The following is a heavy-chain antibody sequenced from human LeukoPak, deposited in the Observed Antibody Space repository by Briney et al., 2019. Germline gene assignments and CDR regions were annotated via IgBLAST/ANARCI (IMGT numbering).Heavy chain of an antibody. Sequence: GGSLRLSCAASEFTVSSNYMSWVRQAPGKGLEWVSVIYSGGSTYYADSVKGRFTISRDNSKNTLYLQMNSLRAEDTAVYFCARAQGDGYNHYYYYYGMDVWGQGTTVTVSS. V-gene: IGHV3-53*01. D-gene: IGHD5-24*01. CDR3: ARAQGDGYNHYYYYYGMDV. CDR2: IYSGGST. J-gene: IGHJ6*02. CDR1: EFTVSSNY.